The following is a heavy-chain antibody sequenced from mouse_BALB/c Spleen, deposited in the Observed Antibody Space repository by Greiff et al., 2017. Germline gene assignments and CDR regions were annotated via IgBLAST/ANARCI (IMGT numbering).Heavy chain of an antibody. CDR1: GFNIKDTY. CDR2: IDPANGNT. CDR3: ARATMMGAMDY. J-gene: IGHJ4*01. V-gene: IGHV14-3*02. Sequence: EVQLQESGAELVKPGASVKLSCTASGFNIKDTYMHWVKQRPEQGLEWIGRIDPANGNTKYDPKFQGKATITTDTSSNTAYLQLSSLTSEDTAVYYCARATMMGAMDYWGQGTSVTVSS. D-gene: IGHD2-3*01.